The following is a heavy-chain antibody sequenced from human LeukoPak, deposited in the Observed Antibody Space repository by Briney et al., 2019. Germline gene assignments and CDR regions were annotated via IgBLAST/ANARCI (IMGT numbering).Heavy chain of an antibody. D-gene: IGHD2-2*01. V-gene: IGHV4-61*02. J-gene: IGHJ4*02. CDR2: IYTSGST. CDR3: ARDVVAAVGSFDY. Sequence: PSETLSLTCTVSSGSISTSNYYWSWIRQPAGKGLEWIGRIYTSGSTNYSPSLKSRVTMSVDTSKNQFSLKLSSVTAADTAVYYCARDVVAAVGSFDYWGQGTQVTVSS. CDR1: SGSISTSNYY.